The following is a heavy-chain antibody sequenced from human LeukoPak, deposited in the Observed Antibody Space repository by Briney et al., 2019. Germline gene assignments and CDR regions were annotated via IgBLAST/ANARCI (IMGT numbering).Heavy chain of an antibody. CDR1: RFTFSNYN. V-gene: IGHV3-21*01. D-gene: IGHD5-18*01. Sequence: GGSLRLSCAASRFTFSNYNMNWVRQAPGEGLEWVSSISSSSSYIYYADSVKGRFTISRDNAKNSLYLQMNSLRAEDTAVYYCARGPPGYRYDVFDIWGQGTMVTVSS. J-gene: IGHJ3*02. CDR2: ISSSSSYI. CDR3: ARGPPGYRYDVFDI.